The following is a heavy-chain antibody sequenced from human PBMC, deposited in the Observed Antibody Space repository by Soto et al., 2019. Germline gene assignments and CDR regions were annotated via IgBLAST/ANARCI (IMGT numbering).Heavy chain of an antibody. Sequence: ASVKVSCKASGYTFTSYGISWVRQAPGQGLEWMGWISAYNGNTNYAQKLQGRVTMTTDTSTSTAYMELRSLRSDDTAVYYCARPYDFWSGSGPFDYWGQGTMVTVYS. CDR3: ARPYDFWSGSGPFDY. CDR1: GYTFTSYG. CDR2: ISAYNGNT. D-gene: IGHD3-3*01. V-gene: IGHV1-18*01. J-gene: IGHJ4*02.